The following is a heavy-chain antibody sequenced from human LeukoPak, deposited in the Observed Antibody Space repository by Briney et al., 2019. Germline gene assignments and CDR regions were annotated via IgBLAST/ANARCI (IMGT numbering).Heavy chain of an antibody. D-gene: IGHD3-16*01. J-gene: IGHJ4*02. CDR3: ARGLPFGYYFDY. V-gene: IGHV4-31*03. Sequence: PSETLSLTCTVSGGSISSGGYYWGWIRQHPGKSLERIGDIYYSGSTYYNPSLKSRVTISVHTSKNQFSLKLSSVTAADTAVYYCARGLPFGYYFDYWGQGTLVTVSS. CDR2: IYYSGST. CDR1: GGSISSGGYY.